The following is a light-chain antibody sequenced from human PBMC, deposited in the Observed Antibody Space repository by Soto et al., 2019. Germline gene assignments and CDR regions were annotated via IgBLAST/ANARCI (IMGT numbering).Light chain of an antibody. V-gene: IGKV1-27*01. J-gene: IGKJ3*01. CDR3: QSYISAPFT. CDR2: AAS. CDR1: QGISNY. Sequence: DIQMTQSPSSLSASVGDRVTITCRATQGISNYLAWYQQKPGKVPKLLIYAASTLQSGVPSRFSGSGSGTDFTLTISSVQPEDVATYYCQSYISAPFTFGPGTNVDIK.